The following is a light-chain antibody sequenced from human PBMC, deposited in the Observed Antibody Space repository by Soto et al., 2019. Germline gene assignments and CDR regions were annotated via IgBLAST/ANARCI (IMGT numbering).Light chain of an antibody. CDR1: QTVASNY. J-gene: IGKJ5*01. Sequence: EIVLTQSPDTLSLSPGESATLSCRASQTVASNYLAWYQHKPGQAPRLLIYGASSRATGIPDRFSGSGSGTDFTLAISRLEPEDCAVYYCQQFDYLITCGQGTRLEIK. CDR3: QQFDYLIT. V-gene: IGKV3-20*01. CDR2: GAS.